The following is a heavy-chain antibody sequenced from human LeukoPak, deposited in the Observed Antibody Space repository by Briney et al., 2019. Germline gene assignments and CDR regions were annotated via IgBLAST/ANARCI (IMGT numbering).Heavy chain of an antibody. CDR3: ARSGEMAAAGYYFDY. CDR2: IYYSRST. CDR1: GGSISSSSYY. D-gene: IGHD6-13*01. V-gene: IGHV4-39*07. J-gene: IGHJ4*02. Sequence: SETLSLTCTVSGGSISSSSYYWGWIRQPPGKGLEWIGSIYYSRSTYYNPSLKSRVTISVDTSKNQFSLKLSSVTAADTAVYYCARSGEMAAAGYYFDYWGQGTLVTVSS.